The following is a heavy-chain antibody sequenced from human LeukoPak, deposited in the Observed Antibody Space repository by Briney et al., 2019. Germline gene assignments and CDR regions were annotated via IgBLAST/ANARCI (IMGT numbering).Heavy chain of an antibody. CDR2: INEDGTKT. V-gene: IGHV3-74*01. CDR1: GFTFRDYW. CDR3: ARVRGGN. D-gene: IGHD3-16*01. Sequence: GGPLSLSCAASGFTFRDYWMYWVRQAPGGGQVWISNINEDGTKTYADSVKGRFTVSRDNAKNILYLQMNSLRAEDTAVYYCARVRGGNWGQGTLVTVSS. J-gene: IGHJ4*02.